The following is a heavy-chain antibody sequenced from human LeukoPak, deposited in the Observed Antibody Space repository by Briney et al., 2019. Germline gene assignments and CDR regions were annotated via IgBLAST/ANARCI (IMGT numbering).Heavy chain of an antibody. D-gene: IGHD3-9*01. Sequence: ASVKVSCKASGYTFTSYGISWVRQAPGQGLEWMGWISAYNGNTNYAQKLQGRVTMTTDTSTSTAYMELRSLRSDDTAVYYCARDYDILTVYCPFDNWGQGTLVTVSS. V-gene: IGHV1-18*01. J-gene: IGHJ4*02. CDR2: ISAYNGNT. CDR3: ARDYDILTVYCPFDN. CDR1: GYTFTSYG.